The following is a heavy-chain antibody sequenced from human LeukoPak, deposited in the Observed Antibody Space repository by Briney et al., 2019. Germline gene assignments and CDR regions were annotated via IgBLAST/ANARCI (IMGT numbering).Heavy chain of an antibody. J-gene: IGHJ4*02. CDR1: GYTFTGYY. V-gene: IGHV1-2*02. D-gene: IGHD6-13*01. CDR3: AREAAAGRDPPDY. CDR2: INPNSGGT. Sequence: ASVKVPCKASGYTFTGYYMHWVRPAPGKGVEWMGWINPNSGGTNYAQKFQGTVTMTRDTSISTAYMELSRLRADDTAVYYCAREAAAGRDPPDYWGQGTLVTVSS.